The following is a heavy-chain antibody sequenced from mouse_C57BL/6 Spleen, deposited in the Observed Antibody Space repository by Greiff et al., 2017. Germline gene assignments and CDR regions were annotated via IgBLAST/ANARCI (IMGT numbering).Heavy chain of an antibody. CDR2: IYPGSGST. J-gene: IGHJ4*01. CDR1: GYTFTSYW. D-gene: IGHD1-1*01. Sequence: QVQLQQPGAELVKPGASVKMSCKASGYTFTSYWITWVKQRPGQGLEWIGDIYPGSGSTNYNEKFKSKATLTVDTSSSTAYMQLSSLTSEDSAVYYCARRDYYGSSGYAMDYWGQGTSVTVSS. V-gene: IGHV1-55*01. CDR3: ARRDYYGSSGYAMDY.